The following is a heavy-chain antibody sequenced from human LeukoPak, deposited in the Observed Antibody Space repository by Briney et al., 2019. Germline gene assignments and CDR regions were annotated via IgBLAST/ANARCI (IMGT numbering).Heavy chain of an antibody. Sequence: PSETLSLTCTVSGGSISSSSYYWGWIRQPPGKGLEWIGSIYYSGSTCYNPSLKSRVTISVDTSKNQFSLKLSSVAAADTAVYYCARHPTIVGATRPGYWGQGTLVTVSS. J-gene: IGHJ4*02. CDR1: GGSISSSSYY. D-gene: IGHD1-26*01. CDR3: ARHPTIVGATRPGY. CDR2: IYYSGST. V-gene: IGHV4-39*01.